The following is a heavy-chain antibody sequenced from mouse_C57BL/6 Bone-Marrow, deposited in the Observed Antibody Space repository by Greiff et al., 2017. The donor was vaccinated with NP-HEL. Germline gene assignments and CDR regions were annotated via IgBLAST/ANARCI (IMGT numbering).Heavy chain of an antibody. CDR1: GYTFTSYW. CDR2: IYPGSGST. D-gene: IGHD2-5*01. Sequence: VQLQQPGAELVKPGASVKMSCKASGYTFTSYWITWVKQRPGQGLEWIGDIYPGSGSTNYNEKFKSKATLTVDTSSSTAYMQLSSLTSEDSAVYYCARWRYSNYEGDDWGQGTTLTVSS. J-gene: IGHJ2*01. CDR3: ARWRYSNYEGDD. V-gene: IGHV1-55*01.